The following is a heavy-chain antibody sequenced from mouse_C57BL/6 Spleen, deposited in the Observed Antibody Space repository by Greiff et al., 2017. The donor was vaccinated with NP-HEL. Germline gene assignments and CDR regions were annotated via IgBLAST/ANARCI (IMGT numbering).Heavy chain of an antibody. CDR3: ARSYYGSSTAWFAY. Sequence: VQLQESGPELVKPGASVKISCKASGYAFSSSWMNWVKQRPGKGLEWIGRIYPGDGDTNYNGKFKGKATLTADKSSRTAYMQLSSLTSEDSAVYFCARSYYGSSTAWFAYWGQGTLVTVSA. CDR1: GYAFSSSW. CDR2: IYPGDGDT. J-gene: IGHJ3*01. D-gene: IGHD1-1*01. V-gene: IGHV1-82*01.